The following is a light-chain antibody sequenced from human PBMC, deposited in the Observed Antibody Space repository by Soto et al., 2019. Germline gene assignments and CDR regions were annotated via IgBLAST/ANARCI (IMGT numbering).Light chain of an antibody. CDR2: SNN. CDR1: SSNIGSNT. J-gene: IGLJ2*01. Sequence: QSVLTQPPSASGAPGQRVTISCSGSSSNIGSNTVSWYQQLPGTAPKLLIYSNNQRPSGVPDRFSGSRSGTSASLAISGLQSEDEAVYYCAAWDDSLNGVFGGGTKLTVL. V-gene: IGLV1-44*01. CDR3: AAWDDSLNGV.